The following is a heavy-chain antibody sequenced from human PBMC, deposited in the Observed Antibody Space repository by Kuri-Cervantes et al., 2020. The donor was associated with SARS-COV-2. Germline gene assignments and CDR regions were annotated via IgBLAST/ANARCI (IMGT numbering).Heavy chain of an antibody. CDR3: ARDRWELHDY. Sequence: LRLSCTVSGGSFSSGSYYWSWIRQPAGKGLEWIGRIYTSGSTNYNPSLKSRVTISVDTSKNQFSLKLSSVTAADTAVYYCARDRWELHDYWGQGTLVTVSS. CDR1: GGSFSSGSYY. J-gene: IGHJ4*02. D-gene: IGHD1-26*01. CDR2: IYTSGST. V-gene: IGHV4-61*02.